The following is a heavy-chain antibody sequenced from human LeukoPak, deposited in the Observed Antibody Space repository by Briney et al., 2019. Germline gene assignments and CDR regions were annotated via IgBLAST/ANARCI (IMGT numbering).Heavy chain of an antibody. D-gene: IGHD3-10*01. Sequence: GGSLRLSCAASGFTFSSYGMHWVRQGPGKGVEWVAVISYDGSNKYYADSVKGRFTISRDNSKNTLYLQMNSLRAEDTAVYYCAKDRHKYYYGSGSYSDWFDPWGQGTLVTVSS. CDR2: ISYDGSNK. J-gene: IGHJ5*02. CDR1: GFTFSSYG. CDR3: AKDRHKYYYGSGSYSDWFDP. V-gene: IGHV3-30*18.